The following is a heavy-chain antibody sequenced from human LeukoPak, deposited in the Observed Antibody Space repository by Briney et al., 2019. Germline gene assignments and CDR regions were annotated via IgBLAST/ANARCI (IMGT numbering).Heavy chain of an antibody. CDR3: ACIILGYAAFDI. CDR2: ISSSGSTI. Sequence: GGSLRLSCAASGSTFSSYEMNWVRQAPGKGLEWVSYISSSGSTIYYADSVKGRFTISRDNAKNSLYLQMNSLRAEDTAVYYCACIILGYAAFDIWGQGTMVTVSS. V-gene: IGHV3-48*03. J-gene: IGHJ3*02. CDR1: GSTFSSYE. D-gene: IGHD3-16*01.